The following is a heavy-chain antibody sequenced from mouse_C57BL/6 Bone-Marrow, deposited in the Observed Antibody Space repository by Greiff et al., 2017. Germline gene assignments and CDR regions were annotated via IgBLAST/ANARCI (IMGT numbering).Heavy chain of an antibody. CDR2: IYPGGGYT. J-gene: IGHJ2*01. Sequence: QVQLQQSGAELVRPGTSVKMSCKASGYTFTNYWIGWAKQRPGHGLEWIGDIYPGGGYTNYNEKFKGKATLTADKSSSTAYMQFSSLTSEDSASYYCARSNWDVDFDYWGQGTTLTVSS. D-gene: IGHD4-1*02. V-gene: IGHV1-63*01. CDR3: ARSNWDVDFDY. CDR1: GYTFTNYW.